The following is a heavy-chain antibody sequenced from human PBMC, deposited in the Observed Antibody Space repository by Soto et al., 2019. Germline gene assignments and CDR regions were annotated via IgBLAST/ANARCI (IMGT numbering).Heavy chain of an antibody. V-gene: IGHV4-30-4*01. D-gene: IGHD3-3*01. CDR3: ARVGPVSYYDFWSGYYKDYYYGMDV. CDR1: GGSISSGDYY. Sequence: QVQLQESGPGLVKPSQTLSLTCTVSGGSISSGDYYWSWIRQPPGKGLEWIGYIYYSGSTYYNPSLESRVTISVDTSKNQFSLKLSSVTAADTAVYYCARVGPVSYYDFWSGYYKDYYYGMDVWGQGTTVTVSS. CDR2: IYYSGST. J-gene: IGHJ6*02.